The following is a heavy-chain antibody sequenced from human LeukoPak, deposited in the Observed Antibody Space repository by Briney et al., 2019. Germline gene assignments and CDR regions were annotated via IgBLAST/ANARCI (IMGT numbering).Heavy chain of an antibody. J-gene: IGHJ4*02. CDR3: ARGVGASEGVDY. Sequence: GGSLRLSCAASGFTFSTYGMSWVRQAPGKGLEWVSGISGGNSRSTYYADSVKGRFTISRDNSKNTLYLQMNSLRAEDTAIYYCARGVGASEGVDYWGRGTLVTVSS. CDR1: GFTFSTYG. CDR2: ISGGNSRST. D-gene: IGHD1-26*01. V-gene: IGHV3-23*01.